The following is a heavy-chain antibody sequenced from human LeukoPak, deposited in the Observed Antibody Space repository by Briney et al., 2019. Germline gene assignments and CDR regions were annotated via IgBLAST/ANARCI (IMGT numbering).Heavy chain of an antibody. D-gene: IGHD3-10*01. CDR2: VTGNGDNT. CDR3: ARDRNYFKALHRSY. J-gene: IGHJ4*02. CDR1: GFTFSSYA. V-gene: IGHV3-23*01. Sequence: PGGSLRLSCAASGFTFSSYAMSWVRQAPGKGLEWVSSVTGNGDNTFHADSVKGRFTISRDNSKNMLYLQINSLRAEDTAVYYCARDRNYFKALHRSYWGQGTLVTVSS.